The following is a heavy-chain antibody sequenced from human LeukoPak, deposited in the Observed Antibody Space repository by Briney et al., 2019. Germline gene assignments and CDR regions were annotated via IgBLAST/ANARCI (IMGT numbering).Heavy chain of an antibody. CDR2: INHSGST. CDR1: GASFSGYY. Sequence: SETLSLTCAVYGASFSGYYWSWIRLPPGKGLEWIGEINHSGSTNYNPSLKSRVTISVDTSKNQFSLKLSSVTAADTAVYYCASSHSTRYYFDYWGQGTLVTVSS. V-gene: IGHV4-34*01. CDR3: ASSHSTRYYFDY. D-gene: IGHD6-13*01. J-gene: IGHJ4*02.